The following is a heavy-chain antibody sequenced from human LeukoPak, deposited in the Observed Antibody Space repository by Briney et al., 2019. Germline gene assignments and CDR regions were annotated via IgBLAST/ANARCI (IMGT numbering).Heavy chain of an antibody. CDR3: AREGDSAMTTESRGLDH. Sequence: GGSLRLSCEASGFIFSSCAMHWVRQAPGKGLEWVAVMSGDGGNRFYGDSVKGRFTISRDTSKNTLYLQMNSLRPEDTAVYYCAREGDSAMTTESRGLDHWGQGTLVTVSS. V-gene: IGHV3-30-3*01. D-gene: IGHD2-2*01. CDR1: GFIFSSCA. J-gene: IGHJ4*02. CDR2: MSGDGGNR.